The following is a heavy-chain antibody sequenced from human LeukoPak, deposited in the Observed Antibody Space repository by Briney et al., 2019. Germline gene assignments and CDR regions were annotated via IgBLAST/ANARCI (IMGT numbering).Heavy chain of an antibody. Sequence: ASVKVSCKASGYTFTGYYMHWVRQAPGQGLVWMGWINPNSGGTNYAQKFQGRVTMTRDTSISTAYMELSRLGSDDTAVYYCARIPMATNEVDYWGQGTLVTVSS. D-gene: IGHD5-24*01. J-gene: IGHJ4*02. V-gene: IGHV1-2*02. CDR3: ARIPMATNEVDY. CDR2: INPNSGGT. CDR1: GYTFTGYY.